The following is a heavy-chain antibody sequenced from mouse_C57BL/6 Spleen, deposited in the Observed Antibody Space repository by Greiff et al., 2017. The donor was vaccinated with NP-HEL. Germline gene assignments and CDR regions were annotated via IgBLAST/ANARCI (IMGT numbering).Heavy chain of an antibody. V-gene: IGHV5-2*01. Sequence: EVKLVESGGGLVQPGASLKLSCESNEYDFPSHDMSWVRRTPEQRLELVAAINRDGGSTYYPDTIEVRFIITRDNTKKTLYLQMSSLRSEDTALYYCARGDSSGYFAYWGQGTLVTVSA. D-gene: IGHD3-2*02. J-gene: IGHJ3*01. CDR1: EYDFPSHD. CDR3: ARGDSSGYFAY. CDR2: INRDGGST.